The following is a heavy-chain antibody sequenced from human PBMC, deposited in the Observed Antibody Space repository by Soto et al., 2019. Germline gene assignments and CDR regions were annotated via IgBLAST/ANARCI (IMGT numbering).Heavy chain of an antibody. Sequence: GGSLRLSCAASGFTFSSYGMHWVRQAPGKGLEWVAVISYDGSNKYYADSVKGRFTISRDNSKNTLYLQMNSLRAEDTAVYYCAKKSGSYPVGDYYGMDVWGQGTTVTVSS. CDR2: ISYDGSNK. J-gene: IGHJ6*02. CDR3: AKKSGSYPVGDYYGMDV. V-gene: IGHV3-30*18. D-gene: IGHD1-26*01. CDR1: GFTFSSYG.